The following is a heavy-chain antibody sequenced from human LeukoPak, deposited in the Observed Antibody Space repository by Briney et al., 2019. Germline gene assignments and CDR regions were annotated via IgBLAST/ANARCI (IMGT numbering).Heavy chain of an antibody. CDR3: ARYRDSGGRLAFDI. D-gene: IGHD2-15*01. CDR2: IYYSGTT. CDR1: GGSISSSSYY. J-gene: IGHJ3*02. Sequence: SETLSLTCTVSGGSISSSSYYWGWIRQPPGKGLEWIGYIYYSGTTYYNPSLESRVTLSVDTSKNQFSLRLSSVTAADTAVYYCARYRDSGGRLAFDIWGQGTMATVSS. V-gene: IGHV4-31*03.